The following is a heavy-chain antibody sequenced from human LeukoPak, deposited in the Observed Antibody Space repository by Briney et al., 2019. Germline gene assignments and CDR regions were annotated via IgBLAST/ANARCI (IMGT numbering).Heavy chain of an antibody. CDR1: RLTFSHYR. D-gene: IGHD1-14*01. CDR2: IKPDGSEK. CDR3: VRGHHGLEY. V-gene: IGHV3-7*01. Sequence: PGGSLRLSCAVTRLTFSHYRMTSVRQPPGKGLEWVATIKPDGSEKYYVDSVKGRFTISRDNAKNSLYLQMNSLRAEETAVYYCVRGHHGLEYWGQGTLVTVSS. J-gene: IGHJ4*02.